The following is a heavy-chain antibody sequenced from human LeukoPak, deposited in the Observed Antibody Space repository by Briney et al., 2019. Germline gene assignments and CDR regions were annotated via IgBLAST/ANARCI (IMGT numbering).Heavy chain of an antibody. J-gene: IGHJ3*01. V-gene: IGHV5-51*01. D-gene: IGHD2-15*01. Sequence: GESLKISCKASGYKFTNYWIGWVRQMPGKGLEWMGLIYPGDSDTRYCASCQAQVTISADSSISTAYLPWRSLPASETAIYYCAIPARCNGGACYSRDAFDFWGQGTMVTVSS. CDR3: AIPARCNGGACYSRDAFDF. CDR2: IYPGDSDT. CDR1: GYKFTNYW.